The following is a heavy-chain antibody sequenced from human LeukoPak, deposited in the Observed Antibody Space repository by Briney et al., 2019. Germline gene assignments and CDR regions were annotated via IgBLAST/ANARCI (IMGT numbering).Heavy chain of an antibody. CDR3: AGLVGRYSSGLYYYYFDY. V-gene: IGHV4-4*02. D-gene: IGHD3-22*01. Sequence: PSETLSLTCTVSGDSINSLDLWSWVRQPPGRGLEWIGEMYLSGTTHSNPSVKSRVTISIDKSKNQFFLNLSSVTAADTAVYYCAGLVGRYSSGLYYYYFDYWGQGTLVTVSS. CDR1: GDSINSLDL. CDR2: MYLSGTT. J-gene: IGHJ4*02.